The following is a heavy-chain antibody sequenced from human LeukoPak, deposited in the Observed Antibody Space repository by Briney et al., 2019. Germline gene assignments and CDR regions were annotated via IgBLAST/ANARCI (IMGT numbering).Heavy chain of an antibody. CDR2: ISYDGNNK. V-gene: IGHV3-30*04. CDR1: RFTFSIYA. D-gene: IGHD6-13*01. J-gene: IGHJ4*02. CDR3: ARDLSSWYFFDY. Sequence: GGSLRLSCAASRFTFSIYAMHWVRQAPGKGLEWVAVISYDGNNKYYADSVKGRFTISRDNSNNTLSLQMNSLRAEDTAVYYCARDLSSWYFFDYWGQGSLVTVSS.